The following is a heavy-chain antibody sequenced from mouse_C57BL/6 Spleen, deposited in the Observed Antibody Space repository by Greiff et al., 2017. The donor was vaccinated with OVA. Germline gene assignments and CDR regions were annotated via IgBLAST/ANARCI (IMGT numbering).Heavy chain of an antibody. CDR1: GFSFNTYA. Sequence: EVMLVESGGGLVQPKGSLKLSCAASGFSFNTYAMNWVRQAPGKGLEWVARIRSKSNNYATYYDVSVKVRFTISRYDSESMLYLQMNNLKTEDTAMYYCVRQTYYYSIDYWGQGTSVTVSS. CDR3: VRQTYYYSIDY. V-gene: IGHV10-1*01. J-gene: IGHJ4*01. CDR2: IRSKSNNYAT.